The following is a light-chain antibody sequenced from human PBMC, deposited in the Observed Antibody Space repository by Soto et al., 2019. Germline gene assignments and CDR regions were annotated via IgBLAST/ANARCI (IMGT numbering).Light chain of an antibody. J-gene: IGLJ2*01. CDR3: SSYAGNNNLV. V-gene: IGLV2-8*01. CDR2: EVN. Sequence: QSALTQPPSASGSPGQSVTISCTGTSSDVGGYNYVSWYQQYPGKAPKLMLYEVNKRPAGVPDRFSGSKSGNTASLAVSGLQAWDEADYDCSSYAGNNNLVFGGGTQLTVL. CDR1: SSDVGGYNY.